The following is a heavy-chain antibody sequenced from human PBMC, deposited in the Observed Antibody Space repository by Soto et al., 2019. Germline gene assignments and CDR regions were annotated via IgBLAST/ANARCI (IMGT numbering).Heavy chain of an antibody. Sequence: HITLKESGPTLVKPTQTLTLTCIFSGFSFSADGVGVGWIRQPPGKTLEWLALIYWDDDTRYRPSLKSRLTITTDSPKNQVVLTMTNMDPLDTATYYCAHAFGGTSWPNDAFDVWGQGTVVTVSS. CDR1: GFSFSADGVG. CDR3: AHAFGGTSWPNDAFDV. V-gene: IGHV2-5*02. D-gene: IGHD3-16*01. J-gene: IGHJ3*01. CDR2: IYWDDDT.